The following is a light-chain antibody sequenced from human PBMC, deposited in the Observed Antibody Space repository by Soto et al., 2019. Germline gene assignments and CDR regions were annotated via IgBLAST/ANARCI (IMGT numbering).Light chain of an antibody. CDR2: GAS. Sequence: EVLMTQSPATLSVSPGERVTLSCRASQSVYSNLAWYQQKPGQAPRLLIYGASTRATGLPARFSGSGSGTEFPLTFSSLQSEDFAVYYCQQYNSWPLTFGGGAKVEIK. CDR3: QQYNSWPLT. CDR1: QSVYSN. J-gene: IGKJ4*01. V-gene: IGKV3-15*01.